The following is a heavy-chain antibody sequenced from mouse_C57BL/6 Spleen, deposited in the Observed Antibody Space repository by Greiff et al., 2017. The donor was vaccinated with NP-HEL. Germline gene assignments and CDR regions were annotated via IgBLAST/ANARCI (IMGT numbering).Heavy chain of an antibody. D-gene: IGHD1-1*01. CDR3: ARSYGSSLGY. V-gene: IGHV1-69*01. CDR2: IDPSDSYT. CDR1: GYTFTSYW. Sequence: QVQLQQSGAELVMPGASVKLSCKASGYTFTSYWMHWVKQRPGQGLEWIGEIDPSDSYTNYNQKFKGKSTLTVDKSSSTAYMQLSSLTSEDSAVYYCARSYGSSLGYWGQGTTLTVSS. J-gene: IGHJ2*01.